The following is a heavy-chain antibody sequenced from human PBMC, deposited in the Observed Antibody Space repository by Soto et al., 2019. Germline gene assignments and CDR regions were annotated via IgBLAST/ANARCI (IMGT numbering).Heavy chain of an antibody. V-gene: IGHV4-31*03. CDR3: ARGGIAAAAPPDY. CDR1: GGSISSGGYY. CDR2: IYYSGST. D-gene: IGHD6-13*01. Sequence: QVQLQESGPGLVKPSQTLSLTCTVSGGSISSGGYYWSWIRQHPGKGLEWIGYIYYSGSTYYNPSLKSRVNIAGGTSKNQFSLKLSSVTAADTAVYYCARGGIAAAAPPDYWGQGTLVTVSS. J-gene: IGHJ4*02.